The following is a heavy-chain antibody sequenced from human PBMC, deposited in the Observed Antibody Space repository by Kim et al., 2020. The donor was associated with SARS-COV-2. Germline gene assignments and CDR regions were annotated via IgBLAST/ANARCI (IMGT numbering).Heavy chain of an antibody. CDR3: ARWGGYYYYGMDV. CDR1: GFTFSSYG. D-gene: IGHD3-16*01. V-gene: IGHV3-33*01. Sequence: GGSLRLSCAASGFTFSSYGMHWVRQAPGKGLEWVAVIWYDGSNKYYADSVKGRFTISRDNSKNTLYLQMNSLRAEDTAVYYCARWGGYYYYGMDVWGQGTTVTVSS. CDR2: IWYDGSNK. J-gene: IGHJ6*02.